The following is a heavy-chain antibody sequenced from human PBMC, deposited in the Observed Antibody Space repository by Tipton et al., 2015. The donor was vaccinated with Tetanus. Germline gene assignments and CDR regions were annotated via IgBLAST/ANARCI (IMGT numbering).Heavy chain of an antibody. J-gene: IGHJ6*02. CDR1: GFSVSSSAYY. CDR3: ARRREWVATGTYGMDV. D-gene: IGHD5-12*01. V-gene: IGHV4-39*01. CDR2: AYYSGTT. Sequence: TLSLTCSVSGFSVSSSAYYWGWIRQPPGKGLEWIGSAYYSGTTKYNPALKSRVTISVDTSKNRFSLRLSSVTAADTAVYYCARRREWVATGTYGMDVWGQGTTVTVSS.